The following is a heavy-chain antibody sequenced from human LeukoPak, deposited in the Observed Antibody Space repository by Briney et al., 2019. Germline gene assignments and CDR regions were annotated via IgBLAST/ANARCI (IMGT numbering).Heavy chain of an antibody. D-gene: IGHD6-6*01. J-gene: IGHJ4*02. CDR1: GFTFSSYD. CDR3: ARGRYTSSPYFDY. Sequence: GGSLRLSCAASGFTFSSYDLHWGRQAPGKGLEWVAVIWYDGSNEYYADSVKGRFTISRDNSKNTLYLQMNSLRVDDTAVYYCARGRYTSSPYFDYWGQGALVTVSS. CDR2: IWYDGSNE. V-gene: IGHV3-33*01.